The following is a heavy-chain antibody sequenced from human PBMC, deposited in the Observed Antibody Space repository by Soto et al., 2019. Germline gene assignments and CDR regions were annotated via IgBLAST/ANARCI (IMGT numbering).Heavy chain of an antibody. CDR3: ARDPRSIVVVPAAIYYYYMDV. Sequence: GGSLRLSCAASGFTFSSYGMHWVRQAPGKGLEWVAVIWYDGSNKYYADSVKGRFTISRDNSKNTLYLQMNSLRAEDTAEYYCARDPRSIVVVPAAIYYYYMDVWGKGTTVTVSS. CDR2: IWYDGSNK. J-gene: IGHJ6*03. V-gene: IGHV3-33*01. D-gene: IGHD2-2*01. CDR1: GFTFSSYG.